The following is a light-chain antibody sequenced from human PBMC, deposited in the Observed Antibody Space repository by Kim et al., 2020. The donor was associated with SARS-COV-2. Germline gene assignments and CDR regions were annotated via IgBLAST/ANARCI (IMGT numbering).Light chain of an antibody. J-gene: IGKJ2*01. CDR3: QQRSNWPPGYT. V-gene: IGKV3-11*01. Sequence: SPGERAPLSCRASQSVSSYSAWYQQKPGQAPRLLIYDASSRATGIPARFSGSGSGTDFTLTISSLEPEDFAVYYCQQRSNWPPGYTFGQGTKLEI. CDR2: DAS. CDR1: QSVSSY.